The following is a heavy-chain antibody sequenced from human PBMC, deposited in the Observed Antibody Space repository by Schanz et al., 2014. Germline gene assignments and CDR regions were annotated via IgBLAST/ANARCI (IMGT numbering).Heavy chain of an antibody. CDR3: TTDNGHFAFDF. CDR1: GFTFSSYW. CDR2: IKSDGSST. Sequence: EVQLVESGGGLVQPGGSLRLSCAASGFTFSSYWMHWVRQVPGKGLVWVSRIKSDGSSTSYADSVKGRFTISRDNAKNTLYLQMNSLRAEDTAVYYCTTDNGHFAFDFWGQGTMVTVSS. V-gene: IGHV3-74*01. D-gene: IGHD2-8*01. J-gene: IGHJ3*01.